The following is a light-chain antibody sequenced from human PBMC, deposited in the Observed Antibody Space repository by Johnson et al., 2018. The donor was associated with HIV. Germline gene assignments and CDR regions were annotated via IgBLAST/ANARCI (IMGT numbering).Light chain of an antibody. J-gene: IGLJ1*01. Sequence: QSVLTQPPSVSAAPGQKVTISCSGSSSNIGNNYVSWYQQLPGTAPKLLIYYNDKRPSGIPDRFSATKSGTSATLGITGLQNGDEADYYCRTWDSSLGGYVFGTGTK. CDR1: SSNIGNNY. CDR2: YND. CDR3: RTWDSSLGGYV. V-gene: IGLV1-51*01.